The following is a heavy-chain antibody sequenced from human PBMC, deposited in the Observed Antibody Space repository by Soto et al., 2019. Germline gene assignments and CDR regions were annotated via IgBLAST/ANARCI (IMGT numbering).Heavy chain of an antibody. CDR1: GGSFSGYY. Sequence: QVQLQQWGAGLLKPSETLSLTCAVYGGSFSGYYWSWIRQPPGKGLEWIGEINHSGSTNYNPSLSSRITISGDTSTTQLSLNLSSVPAADTAAYYCATIPTTVASATSDYWGQGTLVTVSS. J-gene: IGHJ4*02. D-gene: IGHD1-26*01. CDR2: INHSGST. CDR3: ATIPTTVASATSDY. V-gene: IGHV4-34*01.